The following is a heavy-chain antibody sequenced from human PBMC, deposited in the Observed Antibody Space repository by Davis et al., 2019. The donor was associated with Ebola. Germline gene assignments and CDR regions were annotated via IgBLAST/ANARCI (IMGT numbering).Heavy chain of an antibody. D-gene: IGHD1-26*01. CDR3: AGGSYCLY. Sequence: GGSLRLSCAASGFTFSSYGMHWVRRAPGKGLEWVAVISYDGSNKYYADSVKGRFTISRDNSKNTLYLQMNSLRAEDTAVYYCAGGSYCLYWGQGTLVTVSS. CDR1: GFTFSSYG. V-gene: IGHV3-30*03. CDR2: ISYDGSNK. J-gene: IGHJ4*02.